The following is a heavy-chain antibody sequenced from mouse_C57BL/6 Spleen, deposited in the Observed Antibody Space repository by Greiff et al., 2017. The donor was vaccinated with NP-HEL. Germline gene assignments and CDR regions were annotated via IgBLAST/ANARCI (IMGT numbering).Heavy chain of an antibody. CDR1: GYTFTSYW. V-gene: IGHV1-61*01. Sequence: QVQLQQPGAELVRPGSSVKLSCKASGYTFTSYWLDWVKQRPGQGLEWIGNIYPSDSETHYTQKFKDKATLTVDKSSSTAYMQLSSLTSEDSAVYYCARPDYYGSSEAWFAYWGQGTLVTVSA. CDR3: ARPDYYGSSEAWFAY. D-gene: IGHD1-1*01. CDR2: IYPSDSET. J-gene: IGHJ3*01.